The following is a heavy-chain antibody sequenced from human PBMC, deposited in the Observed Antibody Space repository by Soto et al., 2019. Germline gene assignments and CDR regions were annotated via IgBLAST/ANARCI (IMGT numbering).Heavy chain of an antibody. CDR1: GDSVSSNTAA. V-gene: IGHV6-1*01. J-gene: IGHJ4*02. Sequence: QTLSLTCAISGDSVSSNTAAWNWIRSSPSRGLEWLGRTYYRSNWRHDYAVSVKSRITVNPDTSKNHFSLQLNSVTPDDTAVYYCERGVAGTGFDLWGQGTRVTVSS. CDR2: TYYRSNWRH. CDR3: ERGVAGTGFDL. D-gene: IGHD6-19*01.